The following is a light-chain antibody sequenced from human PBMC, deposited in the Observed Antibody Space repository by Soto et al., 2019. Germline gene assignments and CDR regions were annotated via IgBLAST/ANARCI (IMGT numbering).Light chain of an antibody. CDR2: AAS. Sequence: DIQMTQSPSSMSASVGDRVTLTCRASQSISSYLNWYQQKPGKAPKLLIYAASSLQSGVPSRFSGSGSGTEFTLTISSLQPEEFATYYCQQYDSFSVTFGQGTKVDIK. CDR1: QSISSY. J-gene: IGKJ1*01. V-gene: IGKV1-39*01. CDR3: QQYDSFSVT.